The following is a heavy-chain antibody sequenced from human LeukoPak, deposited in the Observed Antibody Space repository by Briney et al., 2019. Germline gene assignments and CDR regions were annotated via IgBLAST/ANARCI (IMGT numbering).Heavy chain of an antibody. D-gene: IGHD3-10*01. CDR2: INSDGSST. J-gene: IGHJ3*02. CDR1: RFTFSSYW. V-gene: IGHV3-74*01. CDR3: STGSGHAFDI. Sequence: GGSLRLSCAASRFTFSSYWMHWVRQAPGKGLVWVSRINSDGSSTSYADSVKGRFTISRDNAKNTLYLQMNSLRAEDTAVYYCSTGSGHAFDIWGQGTMVTVSS.